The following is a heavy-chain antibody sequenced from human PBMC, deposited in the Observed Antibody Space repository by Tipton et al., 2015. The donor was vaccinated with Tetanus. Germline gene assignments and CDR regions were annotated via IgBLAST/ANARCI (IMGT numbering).Heavy chain of an antibody. V-gene: IGHV4-39*07. J-gene: IGHJ3*02. CDR1: GGSISSSRYY. CDR3: ARDHTRYSGSSVATFDI. D-gene: IGHD6-6*01. CDR2: IFYTGST. Sequence: LRLSCIVSGGSISSSRYYWGWVRQPPGKGLEWIGSIFYTGSTYYNPSLKSRVTMSVDTSKNQFSLSLRSVTAADTAVYYCARDHTRYSGSSVATFDIWGQGTMVTVSS.